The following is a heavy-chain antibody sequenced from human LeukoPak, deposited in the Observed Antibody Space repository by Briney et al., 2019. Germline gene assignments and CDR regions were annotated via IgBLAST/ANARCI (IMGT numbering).Heavy chain of an antibody. J-gene: IGHJ4*02. CDR3: AKVEPSSSWSDY. Sequence: SVKVSCKASGGTFSSYAISWVRQAPGQGLEWMGGIIPIFGTSNYAQKLQGRVTISTDESTSTAYMEVSSLRSEDTAIYYCAKVEPSSSWSDYWGQGTLVTVSS. V-gene: IGHV1-69*05. D-gene: IGHD6-13*01. CDR1: GGTFSSYA. CDR2: IIPIFGTS.